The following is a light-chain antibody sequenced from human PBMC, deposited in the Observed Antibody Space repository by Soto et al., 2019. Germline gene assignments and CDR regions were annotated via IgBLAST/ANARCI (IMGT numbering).Light chain of an antibody. Sequence: EIVMTQSPATLSVSPGERATLSCRASQSVSSNLAWYQQKPGQAPSLLIYAASTRATGIPARFSGSGSGTEFTLTISSLQSEDFAVYYCQQYNNWPVFGQGTKVDIK. CDR1: QSVSSN. CDR3: QQYNNWPV. V-gene: IGKV3-15*01. CDR2: AAS. J-gene: IGKJ1*01.